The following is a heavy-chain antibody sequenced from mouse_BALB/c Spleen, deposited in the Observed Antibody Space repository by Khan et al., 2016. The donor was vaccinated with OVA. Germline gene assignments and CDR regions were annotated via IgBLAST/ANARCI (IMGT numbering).Heavy chain of an antibody. CDR1: GFSLTTYG. CDR3: ARHSYRYDFTY. J-gene: IGHJ3*01. Sequence: QMQLEESGPGLVQPTQSLSITCTVSGFSLTTYGLHWVRQSPGKGLEWLGVIWSGGTTDYNAAFISRLSISKDNSKSQVFFKMNSLQADDTAIYYCARHSYRYDFTYWGQGTLVTVSA. V-gene: IGHV2-4-1*01. CDR2: IWSGGTT. D-gene: IGHD2-14*01.